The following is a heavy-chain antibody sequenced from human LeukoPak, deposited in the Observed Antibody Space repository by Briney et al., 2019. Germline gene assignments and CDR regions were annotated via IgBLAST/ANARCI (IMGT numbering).Heavy chain of an antibody. Sequence: GASVKVSCKASGYTFTGYYMHWVRQAPGQGLEWMGWINPNSGGTNYAQKFQGRVTMTRDTSISTAYMELSRLRSDDTAVYYCAIGYCSSTSCRWIDYWGQGTLVTVSS. CDR1: GYTFTGYY. D-gene: IGHD2-2*01. J-gene: IGHJ4*02. CDR3: AIGYCSSTSCRWIDY. V-gene: IGHV1-2*02. CDR2: INPNSGGT.